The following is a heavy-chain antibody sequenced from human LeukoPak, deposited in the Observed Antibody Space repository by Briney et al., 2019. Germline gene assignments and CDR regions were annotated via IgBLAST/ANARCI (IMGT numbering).Heavy chain of an antibody. CDR1: GFTVSSNY. V-gene: IGHV3-53*01. Sequence: GGSLRLSCAASGFTVSSNYMAWVRQAPGKGLEWVTVIYSGGTIYYSDSVKGRFTISRDNSKNTLYLQMNSLRAEDTAVYYCAREGSYAGSTMWYFDCWGQGTLVTVSS. CDR2: IYSGGTI. CDR3: AREGSYAGSTMWYFDC. D-gene: IGHD3-16*01. J-gene: IGHJ4*02.